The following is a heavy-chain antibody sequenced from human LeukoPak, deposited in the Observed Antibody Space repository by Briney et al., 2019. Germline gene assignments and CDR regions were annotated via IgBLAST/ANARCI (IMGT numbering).Heavy chain of an antibody. CDR1: GFTFSSYT. CDR3: AKGVYYGSEDRDY. CDR2: ISDSGDGT. Sequence: GGSLRLSCAASGFTFSSYTTFWVRQAPGKGLEWVSGISDSGDGTYYADSLKGRFTISRDNSKNTLYLQMNSLRAEDTAVYYCAKGVYYGSEDRDYWGQGTLVTVSS. D-gene: IGHD3-10*01. V-gene: IGHV3-23*01. J-gene: IGHJ4*02.